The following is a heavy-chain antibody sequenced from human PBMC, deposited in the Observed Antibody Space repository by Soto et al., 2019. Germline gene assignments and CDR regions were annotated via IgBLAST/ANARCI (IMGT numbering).Heavy chain of an antibody. V-gene: IGHV3-48*02. CDR2: ISRSSSTI. CDR1: GFSFSSYS. Sequence: EVQLVESGGGSVQPGGSLRLSCAASGFSFSSYSMNWVRQAPGKGLEWLSYISRSSSTIYYAGSLKGRFTISRDNAKNSLYLQMNSRRDEDTAIYYCARERSEDYYYGMDVWGQGTTVTVSS. J-gene: IGHJ6*02. CDR3: ARERSEDYYYGMDV.